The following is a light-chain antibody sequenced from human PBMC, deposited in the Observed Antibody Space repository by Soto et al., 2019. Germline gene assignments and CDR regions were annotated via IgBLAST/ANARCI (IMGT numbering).Light chain of an antibody. CDR2: ATS. J-gene: IGKJ1*01. V-gene: IGKV3-20*01. CDR1: QSVHSRY. Sequence: LVLTQSPGTLSVSPGERVTLSCWASQSVHSRYLSWYQQKVGQAPRLLIFATSRRATGIPDRFSGSGSGTDFTLTISRLEPEDFAVYYCQQLAHSPWTSGQGTKVNIK. CDR3: QQLAHSPWT.